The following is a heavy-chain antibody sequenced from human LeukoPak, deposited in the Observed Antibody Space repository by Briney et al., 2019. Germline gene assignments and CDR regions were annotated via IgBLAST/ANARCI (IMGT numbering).Heavy chain of an antibody. Sequence: TGGSLRLSCAASGFTFSSYSMNWVRQAPGKGLEWVSYISSSSSTIYYADSVKGRFTISRDNSKNTLYLQMNNLRAEDTAVYYCARDLRYSSGWRWGQGTLVTVSS. CDR1: GFTFSSYS. CDR2: ISSSSSTI. J-gene: IGHJ4*02. D-gene: IGHD6-19*01. CDR3: ARDLRYSSGWR. V-gene: IGHV3-48*01.